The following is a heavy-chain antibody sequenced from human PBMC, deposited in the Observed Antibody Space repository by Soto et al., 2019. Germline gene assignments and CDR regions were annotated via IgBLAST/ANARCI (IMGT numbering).Heavy chain of an antibody. Sequence: ASVKVSCKASGYIFTSYYIHWVRQAPGQGLEWMGWINPFDGSRMFAQSFQGRVTMTRDTSTSTVYMEVSSLRSEDTAVYYCARGRGVVVVPAASNPGMNWFDPWGQGTLVTGSS. V-gene: IGHV1-46*01. J-gene: IGHJ5*02. CDR3: ARGRGVVVVPAASNPGMNWFDP. D-gene: IGHD2-2*01. CDR2: INPFDGSR. CDR1: GYIFTSYY.